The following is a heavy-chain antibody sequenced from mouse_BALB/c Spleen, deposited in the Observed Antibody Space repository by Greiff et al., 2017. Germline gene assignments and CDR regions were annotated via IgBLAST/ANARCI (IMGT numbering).Heavy chain of an antibody. J-gene: IGHJ4*01. Sequence: EVQRVESGGGLVQPGGSRKLSCAASGFTFSSFGMHWVRQAPEKGLEWVAYISSGGSTYYPDSVKGRFTISRDNARNILYLQMSSLRSEDTAMYYCARGAMSMDYWGQGTSVTVSS. V-gene: IGHV5-6-5*01. CDR2: ISSGGST. D-gene: IGHD1-1*02. CDR1: GFTFSSFG. CDR3: ARGAMSMDY.